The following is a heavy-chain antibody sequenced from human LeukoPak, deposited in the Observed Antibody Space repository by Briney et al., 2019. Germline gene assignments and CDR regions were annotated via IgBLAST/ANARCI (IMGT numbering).Heavy chain of an antibody. D-gene: IGHD3-10*01. CDR2: IYTSGST. CDR1: GGSITSYD. Sequence: SETLSLTCTVSGGSITSYDWSWIRQPAGKGLEWIGRIYTSGSTKYNPSLKSRVSMSLDTSKNRFSLNVSSVTAADTALYYCARVRATTFDPWGQGTLVTVSS. CDR3: ARVRATTFDP. V-gene: IGHV4-4*07. J-gene: IGHJ5*02.